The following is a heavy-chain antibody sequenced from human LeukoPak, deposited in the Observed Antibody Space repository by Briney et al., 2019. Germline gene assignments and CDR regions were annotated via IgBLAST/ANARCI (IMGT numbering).Heavy chain of an antibody. D-gene: IGHD3-22*01. V-gene: IGHV3-30-3*01. CDR3: ARNYYDSSGYYYSLGY. J-gene: IGHJ4*02. Sequence: GRSLRLSCAASGFTFSSYAMHWVRQAPGKGLEWVAVISYDGSNKYYADSVKGRFTIPRDNSKNTLYLQMNSLRAEDTAVYYCARNYYDSSGYYYSLGYWGQGTLVTVSS. CDR2: ISYDGSNK. CDR1: GFTFSSYA.